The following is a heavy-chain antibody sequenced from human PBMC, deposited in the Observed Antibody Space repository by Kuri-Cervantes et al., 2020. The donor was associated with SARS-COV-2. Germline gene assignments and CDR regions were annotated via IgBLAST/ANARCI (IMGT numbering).Heavy chain of an antibody. CDR3: ASIHRLWELDYAFDI. D-gene: IGHD1-26*01. V-gene: IGHV3-74*01. J-gene: IGHJ3*02. Sequence: GESLKISCAASGFTFSGHWIHWVRQAPGKGLVWVSRINPDGSYTNNADSVKGRFTLSRDNAKNMLFLQMNSLRAEDTAVYYCASIHRLWELDYAFDIWGQGTMVTVSS. CDR1: GFTFSGHW. CDR2: INPDGSYT.